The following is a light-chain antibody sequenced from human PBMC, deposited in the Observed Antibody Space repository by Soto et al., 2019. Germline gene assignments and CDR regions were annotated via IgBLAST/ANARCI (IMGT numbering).Light chain of an antibody. CDR2: KVS. CDR1: QSLVNSDGDTY. V-gene: IGKV2-30*01. Sequence: DVLMTQSPLSLPVTLGQPASISCTCSQSLVNSDGDTYLSWYQQRPGQSPRRLIYKVSNRDSGAPDRFSGSASGIDFTLKISRVEAEDVGVYYCMQGTYWPTFGQGTKLEIK. CDR3: MQGTYWPT. J-gene: IGKJ2*01.